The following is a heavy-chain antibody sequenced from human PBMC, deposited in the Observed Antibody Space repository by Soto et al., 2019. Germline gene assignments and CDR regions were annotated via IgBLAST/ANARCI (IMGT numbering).Heavy chain of an antibody. V-gene: IGHV3-21*01. CDR3: ARESEDLTSNFDY. Sequence: PGGSLRLSCAGSGFTFRWFGMNWVRQAPGKGLEWVSSISSTTNYIYYADSMKGRFTVSRDNAKNSVYLDMNSLSAEDTAVYYCARESEDLTSNFDYWGQGTLVTVSS. CDR2: ISSTTNYI. CDR1: GFTFRWFG. J-gene: IGHJ4*02.